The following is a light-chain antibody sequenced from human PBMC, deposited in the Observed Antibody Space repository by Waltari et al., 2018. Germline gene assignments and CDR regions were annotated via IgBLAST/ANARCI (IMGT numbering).Light chain of an antibody. Sequence: FMLTQRHSVSESPGKTVTISCTRTSGSIANNYVQWYQHRPGSGPTIVIYEYNQRPSGVPDRFSGSIDSSSNSASLIISGLKPEDEADYYCQSYDPPTRVFGGGTKLTVL. V-gene: IGLV6-57*04. CDR2: EYN. J-gene: IGLJ3*02. CDR1: SGSIANNY. CDR3: QSYDPPTRV.